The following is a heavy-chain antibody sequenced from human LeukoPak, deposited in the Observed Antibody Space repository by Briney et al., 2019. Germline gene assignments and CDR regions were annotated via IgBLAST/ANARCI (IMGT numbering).Heavy chain of an antibody. J-gene: IGHJ1*01. CDR2: IIVGSGNT. V-gene: IGHV1-58*02. CDR3: AAGIGSRPEYFHY. D-gene: IGHD1-26*01. CDR1: GFTFTSSV. Sequence: SVKVSCKASGFTFTSSVMQWVRQARGQRLEWIGWIIVGSGNTNYAQKCQERVTITRDKSTSTAYMKLSSLRSEDTAVYYCAAGIGSRPEYFHYWGQGNLVTVSS.